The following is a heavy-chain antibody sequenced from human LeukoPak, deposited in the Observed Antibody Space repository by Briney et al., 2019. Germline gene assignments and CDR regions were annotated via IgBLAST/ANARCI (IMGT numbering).Heavy chain of an antibody. CDR2: ISSSSSYI. J-gene: IGHJ6*03. V-gene: IGHV3-21*01. CDR3: ARALVSGGRYCSGGSCYSFKYYYYMDV. D-gene: IGHD2-15*01. CDR1: GFTFSSYS. Sequence: GGSLRLSCAASGFTFSSYSMNWVRQAPGKGLEWVSSISSSSSYIYYADSVKGRFTISRDNAKNSLYLQMNSLRAEDTAVYYCARALVSGGRYCSGGSCYSFKYYYYMDVWGKGTTVTVSS.